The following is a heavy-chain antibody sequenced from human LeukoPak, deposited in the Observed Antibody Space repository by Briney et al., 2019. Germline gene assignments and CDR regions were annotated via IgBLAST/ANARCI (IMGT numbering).Heavy chain of an antibody. CDR2: ITADSGTT. CDR3: ASRDYFDY. J-gene: IGHJ4*02. CDR1: GFTFSTKS. V-gene: IGHV3-48*02. Sequence: GGSLRLSCVVSGFTFSTKSMNWVRQAPGKGLEWVSYITADSGTTYYADSVRGRFTISRDNAKNSLYLQMNSLRDEDTAVYYCASRDYFDYWGQGTLITVSS.